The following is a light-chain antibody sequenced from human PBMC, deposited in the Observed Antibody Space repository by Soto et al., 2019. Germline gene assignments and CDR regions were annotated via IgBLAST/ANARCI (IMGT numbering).Light chain of an antibody. CDR1: QSIGSR. J-gene: IGKJ1*01. CDR2: DAS. CDR3: QQYYSYKS. V-gene: IGKV1-5*01. Sequence: DIQMTQSPSTLSASVGDRVTITCRAGQSIGSRLAWYQQKPGKAPKVLIYDASNLESGVPSRFSGSGSGTEFILTITSLQPDDFATYWCQQYYSYKSFGQATKVEIK.